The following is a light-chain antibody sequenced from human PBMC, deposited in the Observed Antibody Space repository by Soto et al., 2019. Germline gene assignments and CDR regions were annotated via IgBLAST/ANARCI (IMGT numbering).Light chain of an antibody. V-gene: IGKV1-12*01. Sequence: DIQMTQSPSSLSASVGDRVTITCRASQGISSWLAWYQQKAGKAPKLLIYDASSLQSGVPSRFSGSGSGTVFTLTIRSLQPEDFATYYCQQSYSAPQTFGQGTKVDIK. J-gene: IGKJ1*01. CDR2: DAS. CDR3: QQSYSAPQT. CDR1: QGISSW.